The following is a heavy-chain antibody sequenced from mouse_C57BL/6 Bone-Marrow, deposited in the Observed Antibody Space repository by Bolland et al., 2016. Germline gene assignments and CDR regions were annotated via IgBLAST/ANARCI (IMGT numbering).Heavy chain of an antibody. V-gene: IGHV1-64*01. Sequence: NSGSTNYNEKFKSKATLTVDKSSSTAYMQLSSLTSEDSAVYYCAREEIKAVYWYFDVWGTG. J-gene: IGHJ1*03. CDR2: NSGST. D-gene: IGHD1-3*01. CDR3: AREEIKAVYWYFDV.